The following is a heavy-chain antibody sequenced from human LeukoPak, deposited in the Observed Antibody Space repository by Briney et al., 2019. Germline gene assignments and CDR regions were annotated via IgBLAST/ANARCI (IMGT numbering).Heavy chain of an antibody. CDR1: GYTFTSYY. Sequence: ASVKISCKASGYTFTSYYMHWVRQAPGQGLEWMGVIDPSDGSTTYAQKFQGRVTMTRDTSTPTVYMELSSLRSEDTAVYYCAREDSKHDAFDIWGQGTMVTVSS. D-gene: IGHD3/OR15-3a*01. V-gene: IGHV1-46*01. CDR3: AREDSKHDAFDI. CDR2: IDPSDGST. J-gene: IGHJ3*02.